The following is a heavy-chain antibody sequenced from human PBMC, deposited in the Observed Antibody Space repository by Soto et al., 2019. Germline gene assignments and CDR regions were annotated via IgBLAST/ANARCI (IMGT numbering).Heavy chain of an antibody. CDR2: IGAAGDP. CDR1: GFTFSSYD. V-gene: IGHV3-13*05. J-gene: IGHJ6*02. CDR3: ARDRSNGGYYYGMDV. Sequence: EVQLVESGGGLVQPGGSLRLSCAASGFTFSSYDMHWVRQATGKGLEWVSGIGAAGDPFYQGSVKGRFTISRENAKNSLFLQMTSLRAGDTAVYFCARDRSNGGYYYGMDVWGQGTTVTVSS. D-gene: IGHD2-2*01.